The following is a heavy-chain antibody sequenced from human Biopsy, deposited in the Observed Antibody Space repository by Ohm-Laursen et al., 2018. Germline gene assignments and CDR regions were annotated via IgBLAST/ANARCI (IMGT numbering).Heavy chain of an antibody. J-gene: IGHJ6*02. CDR2: ISSSSDNI. V-gene: IGHV3-21*01. CDR3: ARSRGSSGIATIYYYGMDV. D-gene: IGHD3-10*01. CDR1: GFTLSSYS. Sequence: GSLRLSCAASGFTLSSYSMNWVRQTPGKGLEWVSTISSSSDNIYYVDSVKGRFTISGDNAKNSLYLQMNSLRAEDTAVYYCARSRGSSGIATIYYYGMDVWGQGTTVTVSS.